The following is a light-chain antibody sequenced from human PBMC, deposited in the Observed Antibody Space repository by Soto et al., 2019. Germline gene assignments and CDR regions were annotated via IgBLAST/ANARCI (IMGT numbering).Light chain of an antibody. Sequence: DIQMTQSPPTLSASVGDRVTITCRASQSISSWLAWYQQKPGKAPKLLIYDASSLESGVPSRFSGSGSGTEFTLTISSLQPDDFATYYCQQYNSYSTVGQGTKVDSK. CDR2: DAS. J-gene: IGKJ1*01. V-gene: IGKV1-5*01. CDR3: QQYNSYST. CDR1: QSISSW.